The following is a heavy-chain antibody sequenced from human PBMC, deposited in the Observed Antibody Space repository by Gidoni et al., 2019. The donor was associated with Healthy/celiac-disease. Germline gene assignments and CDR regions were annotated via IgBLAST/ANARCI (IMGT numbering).Heavy chain of an antibody. V-gene: IGHV3-21*01. D-gene: IGHD2-15*01. CDR3: ARLLGYCSGGSCYGAFDI. CDR2: ISRSSSYI. J-gene: IGHJ3*02. Sequence: EVQLVESGGGLVKPGGSLRLSCAASGFTFSHYSMNWFRQAPGKGLDRFSSISRSSSYIYYADSVKGRCTISRDNAKNSLYLQMNSRRAEDTAVYYCARLLGYCSGGSCYGAFDIWGQGTMVTVSS. CDR1: GFTFSHYS.